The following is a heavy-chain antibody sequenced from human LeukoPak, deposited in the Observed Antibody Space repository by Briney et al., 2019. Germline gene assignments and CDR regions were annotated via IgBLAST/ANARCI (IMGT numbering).Heavy chain of an antibody. CDR1: GYTFTGYY. CDR3: ARAPTRYSSGWYGPIYYYYYMDV. CDR2: ISAYNGNT. J-gene: IGHJ6*03. V-gene: IGHV1-18*04. D-gene: IGHD6-19*01. Sequence: ASVKVSCKASGYTFTGYYMHWVRQAPGQGLEWMGWISAYNGNTNYAQKLQGRVTMTTDTSTSTAYMELRSLRSDDTAVYYCARAPTRYSSGWYGPIYYYYYMDVWGKGTTVTISS.